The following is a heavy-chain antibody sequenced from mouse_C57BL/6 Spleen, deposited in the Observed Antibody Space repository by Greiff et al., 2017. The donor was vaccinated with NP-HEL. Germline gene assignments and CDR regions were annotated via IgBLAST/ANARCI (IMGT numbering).Heavy chain of an antibody. D-gene: IGHD1-1*01. CDR1: GYSITSGYY. V-gene: IGHV3-6*01. CDR2: ISYDGSN. J-gene: IGHJ4*01. Sequence: EVQLVESGPGLVKPSQSLSLTCSVTGYSITSGYYWNWIRQFPGNKLEWMGYISYDGSNNYNPSLKNRISITRDTSKNQFFLKLNSVTTEDTATYYCAREGITTDYYYAMDYWGQGTSVTVSS. CDR3: AREGITTDYYYAMDY.